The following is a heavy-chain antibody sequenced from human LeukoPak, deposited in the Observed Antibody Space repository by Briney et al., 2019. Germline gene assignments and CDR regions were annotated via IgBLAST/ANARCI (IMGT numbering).Heavy chain of an antibody. D-gene: IGHD2/OR15-2a*01. CDR3: ARVDYFYYFDY. CDR1: GFTFDDYG. V-gene: IGHV3-20*04. CDR2: INWNGGST. J-gene: IGHJ4*02. Sequence: PGGSLRLSCAASGFTFDDYGMSWVRQAPGRGLEWVSGINWNGGSTGYADSVKGRFTVSRDNAKNSLYLQMNSLRAEDTALYYCARVDYFYYFDYWGQGTLVTVSS.